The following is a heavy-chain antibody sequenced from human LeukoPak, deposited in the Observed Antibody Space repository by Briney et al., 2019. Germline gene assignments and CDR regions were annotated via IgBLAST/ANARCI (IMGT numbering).Heavy chain of an antibody. CDR3: AREGTTGGYYDY. J-gene: IGHJ4*02. Sequence: GESLKISCKGSGYTFTSNWIAWVRQMPGKGLEWMGIIYPGNSDTRYGPSFQGQVTISVDKSISTAYLQWSSLKASDSAMYYCAREGTTGGYYDYWGQGTQVTVSS. CDR2: IYPGNSDT. CDR1: GYTFTSNW. V-gene: IGHV5-51*01. D-gene: IGHD1-7*01.